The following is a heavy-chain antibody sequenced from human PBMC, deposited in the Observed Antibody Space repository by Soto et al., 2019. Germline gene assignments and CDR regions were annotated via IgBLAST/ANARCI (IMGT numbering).Heavy chain of an antibody. CDR2: INHSGST. CDR1: GGSFSGYY. CDR3: ARTGVGYSSSRRTYYSYYGMDV. Sequence: SETLSLTCAVYGGSFSGYYWSWIRQPPGKGLEWIGEINHSGSTNYNPSLKSRVTISVDTSKNQFSLKLSSVTAADTAVYYCARTGVGYSSSRRTYYSYYGMDVWGQGTTVTVS. J-gene: IGHJ6*02. D-gene: IGHD6-13*01. V-gene: IGHV4-34*01.